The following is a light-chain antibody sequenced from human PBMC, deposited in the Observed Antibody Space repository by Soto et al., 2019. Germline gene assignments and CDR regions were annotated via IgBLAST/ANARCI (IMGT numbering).Light chain of an antibody. CDR2: EVS. CDR1: SSDVGGYNY. V-gene: IGLV2-14*01. Sequence: QSALTQPASVSGSPGQSITISCTGTSSDVGGYNYVSWYQQHPGKAPKLMIYEVSNRPSGVSNRFSGSKSGNTASLTISQLQAEDEADYYCSSYTSSSTEVFGTGTKVTLL. J-gene: IGLJ1*01. CDR3: SSYTSSSTEV.